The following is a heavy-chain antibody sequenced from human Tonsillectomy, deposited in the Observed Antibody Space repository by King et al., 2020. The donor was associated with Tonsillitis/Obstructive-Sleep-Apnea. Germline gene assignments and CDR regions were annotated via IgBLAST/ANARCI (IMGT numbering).Heavy chain of an antibody. CDR1: GFTVSSNY. V-gene: IGHV3-66*01. Sequence: VQLVESGGGLVQPGGSLRLSCAASGFTVSSNYMSWVRQAPGKGLEWVSVIYSGGSTYYADSVKGRFTISRDNSKNTLYLQMNSLRAEDTAVYYCARDGPYSSSWYDVDCWGQGTLVTVSS. D-gene: IGHD6-13*01. CDR3: ARDGPYSSSWYDVDC. CDR2: IYSGGST. J-gene: IGHJ4*02.